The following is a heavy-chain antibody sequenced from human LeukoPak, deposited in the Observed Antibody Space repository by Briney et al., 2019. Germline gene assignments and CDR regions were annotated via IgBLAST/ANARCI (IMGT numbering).Heavy chain of an antibody. V-gene: IGHV3-48*03. CDR1: GFTFSSYE. CDR2: ISSSGSTI. CDR3: AELGITMIGGV. J-gene: IGHJ6*04. Sequence: GGSLRLSCAASGFTFSSYEMNWVRQAPGEGLEWVSYISSSGSTIYYADSVKGRFTISRDNAKNSMYLQMNSLRAEDTAVYYCAELGITMIGGVWGKGTTVTISS. D-gene: IGHD3-10*02.